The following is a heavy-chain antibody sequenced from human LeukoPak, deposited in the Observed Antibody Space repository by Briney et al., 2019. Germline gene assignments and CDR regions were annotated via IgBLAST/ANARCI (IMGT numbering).Heavy chain of an antibody. CDR2: IRYDGSNK. J-gene: IGHJ4*02. Sequence: GGSLRLSCAASGFTFSSYGMHWVRQAPGKGLEWVAFIRYDGSNKYYADSVKGRFTISRDNSKNTLYLQMNSLRAEGTAVYYCAKDGGSHYYFDYWGQGTLVTVSS. D-gene: IGHD3-16*01. CDR3: AKDGGSHYYFDY. V-gene: IGHV3-30*02. CDR1: GFTFSSYG.